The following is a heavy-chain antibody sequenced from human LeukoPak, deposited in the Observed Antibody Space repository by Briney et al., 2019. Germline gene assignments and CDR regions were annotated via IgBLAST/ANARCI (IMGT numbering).Heavy chain of an antibody. D-gene: IGHD6-19*01. V-gene: IGHV1-2*02. Sequence: ASVKVSCKASGYTFTGYYMHWVRQAPGQGLEWMGWINPNSGGTKYAQRFQGRVTMTRDMSISISYMELSSLRSDDTAVYYCAREITVADTGHDGFDFWGQGTLVTVSS. CDR3: AREITVADTGHDGFDF. CDR2: INPNSGGT. CDR1: GYTFTGYY. J-gene: IGHJ3*01.